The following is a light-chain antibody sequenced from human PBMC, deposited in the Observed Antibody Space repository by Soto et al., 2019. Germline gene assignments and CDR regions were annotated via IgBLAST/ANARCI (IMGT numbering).Light chain of an antibody. CDR2: WAS. V-gene: IGKV4-1*01. J-gene: IGKJ1*01. Sequence: DIVMTQSPDSLAVSLGERATINCKSSQSVLYSSNNKNYLAWYQQKPGQSPKLLIHWASTRESGVPDRFSGSGSWTDFTLTISSLQAEDVAVYYCQQSYNTPPTFGQGTKVEIK. CDR1: QSVLYSSNNKNY. CDR3: QQSYNTPPT.